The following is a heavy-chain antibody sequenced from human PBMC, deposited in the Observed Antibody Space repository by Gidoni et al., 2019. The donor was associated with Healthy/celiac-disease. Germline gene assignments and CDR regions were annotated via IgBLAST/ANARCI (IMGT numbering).Heavy chain of an antibody. CDR1: GGSFSGYY. D-gene: IGHD7-27*01. CDR3: ARGRWAGTNWGGRNWYFDL. J-gene: IGHJ2*01. CDR2: INHSGST. V-gene: IGHV4-34*01. Sequence: QVQLQQWGAGLLKPSETLSLTCAVYGGSFSGYYCSWIRQPPGKGLEWIGEINHSGSTNYNPSLKSRVTISVDTSKNQFSLKLSSVTAADTAVYYCARGRWAGTNWGGRNWYFDLWGRGTLVTVSS.